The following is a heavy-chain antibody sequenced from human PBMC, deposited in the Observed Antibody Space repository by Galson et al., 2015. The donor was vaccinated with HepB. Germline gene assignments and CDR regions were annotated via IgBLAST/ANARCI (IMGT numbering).Heavy chain of an antibody. J-gene: IGHJ2*01. CDR3: ATANWLDWYFDL. Sequence: LRLSCAASGFTFSSYAMSWVRQAPGKGLEWVSAISGSGGSTYYADSVKGRFTISRDNSKNTLYLQMNSLRAEDTAVYYCATANWLDWYFDLWGRGTLVTVSS. CDR2: ISGSGGST. CDR1: GFTFSSYA. D-gene: IGHD7-27*01. V-gene: IGHV3-23*01.